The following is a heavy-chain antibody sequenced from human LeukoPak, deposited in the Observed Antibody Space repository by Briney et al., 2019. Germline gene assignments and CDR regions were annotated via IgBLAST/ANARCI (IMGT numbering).Heavy chain of an antibody. CDR2: INPSGGST. Sequence: ASVKVSCKASGYTFTSYYLHWVRQAPGQGLEWMGIINPSGGSTSYAQKFQGRVTMTEDTSTDTAYMELSSLRSEDTAVYYCATDALYYYDSSGYRYWGQGTLVTVSS. CDR3: ATDALYYYDSSGYRY. D-gene: IGHD3-22*01. CDR1: GYTFTSYY. J-gene: IGHJ4*02. V-gene: IGHV1-46*01.